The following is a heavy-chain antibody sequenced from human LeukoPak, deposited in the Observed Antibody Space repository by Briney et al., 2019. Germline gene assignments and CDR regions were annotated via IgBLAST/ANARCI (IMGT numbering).Heavy chain of an antibody. CDR3: ATVVPAAPSADY. J-gene: IGHJ4*02. CDR1: GFTFSSYD. CDR2: IWYDGSNK. Sequence: GGSLRLSCAASGFTFSSYDMHWVRQAPGKGLEWVAVIWYDGSNKYYADSVKGRFTISRDNSKNTLYLQMNSLRAEDTAVYYCATVVPAAPSADYWGQGTLVTVSS. V-gene: IGHV3-33*01. D-gene: IGHD2-2*01.